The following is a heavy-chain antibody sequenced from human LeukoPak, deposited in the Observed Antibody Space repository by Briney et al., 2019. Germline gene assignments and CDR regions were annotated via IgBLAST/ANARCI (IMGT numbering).Heavy chain of an antibody. D-gene: IGHD6-13*01. V-gene: IGHV3-23*01. CDR1: GSTFSSYA. CDR3: AKPMIAAAGMADAFDI. J-gene: IGHJ3*02. CDR2: ISGSGGST. Sequence: GGSLRLSCAASGSTFSSYAMSWVRQAPGKGLEWVSAISGSGGSTYYADSVKGRFTISRDNSKNTLYLQMNSLRAEDTAVYYCAKPMIAAAGMADAFDIWGQGTMVTVSS.